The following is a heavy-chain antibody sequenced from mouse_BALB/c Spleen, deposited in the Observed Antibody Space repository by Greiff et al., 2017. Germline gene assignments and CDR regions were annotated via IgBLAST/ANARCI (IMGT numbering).Heavy chain of an antibody. CDR3: TRGSFYWYFDV. CDR2: IYPSDSYT. V-gene: IGHV1-69*02. CDR1: GYTFTSYW. Sequence: QVQLQQPGAELVRPGASVKLSCKASGYTFTSYWINWVKQRPGQGLEWIGNIYPSDSYTNYNQKFKDKATLTVDKSSSTAYMQLSSPTSDDSAVYYCTRGSFYWYFDVWGAGTTVTVSS. J-gene: IGHJ1*01.